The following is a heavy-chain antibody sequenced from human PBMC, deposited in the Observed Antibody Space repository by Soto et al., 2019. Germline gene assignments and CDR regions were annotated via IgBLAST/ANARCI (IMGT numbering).Heavy chain of an antibody. J-gene: IGHJ4*02. Sequence: SVKVSCKASGGTFSSYAISWVRQAPGQGLEWMGGIIPIFGTANYAQKFQGRVTITADESTSTAYMELSSLRSEDTAVYYCAKDLLGVGTFDDWGQGTLVTVSS. CDR1: GGTFSSYA. V-gene: IGHV1-69*13. CDR3: AKDLLGVGTFDD. CDR2: IIPIFGTA. D-gene: IGHD2-15*01.